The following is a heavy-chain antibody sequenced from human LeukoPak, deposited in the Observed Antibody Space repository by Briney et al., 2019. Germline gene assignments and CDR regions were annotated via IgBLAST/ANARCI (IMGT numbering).Heavy chain of an antibody. Sequence: PSETLSLTCSVSGSFVSSGSYYWSWIRQPPGKGLEWIGCVYYTGDTNYNPSLKSRVTISVDRSTNQFSLQLSSVTAADTAVYYCARDGGYCSGGSCYHNYFDYWGQGILVTVSS. CDR2: VYYTGDT. J-gene: IGHJ4*02. CDR3: ARDGGYCSGGSCYHNYFDY. CDR1: GSFVSSGSYY. D-gene: IGHD2-15*01. V-gene: IGHV4-61*01.